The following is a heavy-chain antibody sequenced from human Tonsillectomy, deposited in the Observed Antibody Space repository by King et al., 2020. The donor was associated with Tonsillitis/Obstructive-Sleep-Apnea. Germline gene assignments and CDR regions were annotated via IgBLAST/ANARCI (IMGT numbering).Heavy chain of an antibody. J-gene: IGHJ3*02. CDR1: DDSISSYY. Sequence: VQLQESGPGLVKPSETLSLTCTVSDDSISSYYWSWIRQPPGKGLEWIAYIYYSGSTNYNPSLKSRVTISVDTSKNQFSLKLNSVTAADTAIYYCARQEYSSGCYPFDIWGQGTMVTVSS. V-gene: IGHV4-59*08. CDR2: IYYSGST. D-gene: IGHD6-19*01. CDR3: ARQEYSSGCYPFDI.